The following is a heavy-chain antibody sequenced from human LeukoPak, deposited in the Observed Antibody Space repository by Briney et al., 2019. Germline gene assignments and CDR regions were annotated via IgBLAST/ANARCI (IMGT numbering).Heavy chain of an antibody. CDR1: GFTFSSYG. J-gene: IGHJ4*02. CDR3: AKGPAPAKRKEVTTLPDY. CDR2: ISYDGSNK. V-gene: IGHV3-30*18. Sequence: GGSLRLSCAASGFTFSSYGMHWVRQAPGKGLEWVAVISYDGSNKYYADSVKGRFTISRDNSKNTLYLQMNSLRAEDTAVYYCAKGPAPAKRKEVTTLPDYWGQGTLVTVSS. D-gene: IGHD4-17*01.